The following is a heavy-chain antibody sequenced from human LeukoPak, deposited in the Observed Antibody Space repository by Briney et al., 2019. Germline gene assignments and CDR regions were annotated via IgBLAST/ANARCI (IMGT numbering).Heavy chain of an antibody. Sequence: GGSLRLSCAASGFTVSNNYMSWVRQAPGKGLEWVSVIYSGGSTYYADSVKGRFTISRDNSKNTLYLQMNSLRAEDTAVYYCARESDNWNYGGFDYWGQGTLVTVSS. V-gene: IGHV3-53*01. CDR3: ARESDNWNYGGFDY. CDR1: GFTVSNNY. J-gene: IGHJ4*02. D-gene: IGHD1-7*01. CDR2: IYSGGST.